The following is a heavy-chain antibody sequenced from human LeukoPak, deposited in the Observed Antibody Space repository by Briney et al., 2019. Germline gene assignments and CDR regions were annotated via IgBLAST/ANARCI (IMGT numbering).Heavy chain of an antibody. CDR3: ARDGSPYGDCAD. J-gene: IGHJ4*02. Sequence: SETLSLTCTVSGGSISSYYWSWIRQPAGKGLEWIGRIYTSGSTNYNPSLKSRGTMSVDTSKNQFSLKLSSVTAADTAVYYCARDGSPYGDCADWGQGTLVTVSS. CDR1: GGSISSYY. V-gene: IGHV4-4*07. D-gene: IGHD4-17*01. CDR2: IYTSGST.